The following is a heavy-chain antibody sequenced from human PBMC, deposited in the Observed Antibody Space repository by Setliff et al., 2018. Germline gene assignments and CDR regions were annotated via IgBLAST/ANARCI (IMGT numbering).Heavy chain of an antibody. V-gene: IGHV1-8*02. J-gene: IGHJ4*02. Sequence: ASVKVSCKASGYTFINYEINWVRQATGQGLEWMGGMNPNNGNTGYAQKFQGRVTMTRNTSISTAYMELSSLRSEDTAMYYCARPREPFRGQAASSYFDYWGQGTLVTVSS. D-gene: IGHD2-15*01. CDR2: MNPNNGNT. CDR3: ARPREPFRGQAASSYFDY. CDR1: GYTFINYE.